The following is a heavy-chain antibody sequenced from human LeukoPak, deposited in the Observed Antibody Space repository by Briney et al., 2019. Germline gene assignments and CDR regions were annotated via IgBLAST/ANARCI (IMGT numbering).Heavy chain of an antibody. V-gene: IGHV1-69*13. CDR3: ASGYSYGYSFYYYGMDV. J-gene: IGHJ6*02. CDR2: IIPIFGTA. CDR1: GGTFSSCA. D-gene: IGHD5-18*01. Sequence: SVQVSCEASGGTFSSCAISWVRQAPGQGLEWMGEIIPIFGTANYAQKFQGRVTITADESTSTAYMELSSLRSEDTAVYYCASGYSYGYSFYYYGMDVWGQGTTVTVSS.